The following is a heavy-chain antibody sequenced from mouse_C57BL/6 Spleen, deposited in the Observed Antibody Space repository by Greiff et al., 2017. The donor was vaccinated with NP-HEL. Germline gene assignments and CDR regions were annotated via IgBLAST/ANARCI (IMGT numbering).Heavy chain of an antibody. V-gene: IGHV1-82*01. CDR2: IYPGDGDT. CDR3: ARERDGNYVMDY. CDR1: GYAFSSSW. Sequence: VQLQQSGPELVKPGASVKISCKASGYAFSSSWMNWVKQRPGKGLEWIGRIYPGDGDTNYNGKFKGKATLTADKSSSTAYMQLSSLTSEDSSVYFCARERDGNYVMDYWGQGTSVTVSS. D-gene: IGHD2-1*01. J-gene: IGHJ4*01.